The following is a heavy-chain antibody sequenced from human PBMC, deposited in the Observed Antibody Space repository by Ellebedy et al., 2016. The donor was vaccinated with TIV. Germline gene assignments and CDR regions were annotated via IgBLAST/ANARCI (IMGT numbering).Heavy chain of an antibody. CDR1: GGTFGTYS. J-gene: IGHJ4*02. Sequence: SVKVSCKASGGTFGTYSITWVRQAPGQGLEWMGGIIPFFGTQYAQKFQGRVTITADKFTSTAYMELSSLRYEDTAVFFCAGGSGYNYGFPLLYWGLGTLVTVSS. CDR3: AGGSGYNYGFPLLY. V-gene: IGHV1-69*06. CDR2: IIPFFGT. D-gene: IGHD5-18*01.